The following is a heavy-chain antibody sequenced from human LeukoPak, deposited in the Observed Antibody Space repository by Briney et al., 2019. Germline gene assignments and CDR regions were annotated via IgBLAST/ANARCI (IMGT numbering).Heavy chain of an antibody. CDR1: GYTFTIYD. CDR2: MNPNSGNT. CDR3: ARAGSIDFDY. V-gene: IGHV1-8*01. Sequence: ASVNVSCKASGYTFTIYDINWVRQATGQRLEWIGWMNPNSGNTGYAQKFQGRVTMTRNTSISTAYMELSSLRSEDTAVYYCARAGSIDFDYWGQGTLVTVSS. D-gene: IGHD1-26*01. J-gene: IGHJ4*02.